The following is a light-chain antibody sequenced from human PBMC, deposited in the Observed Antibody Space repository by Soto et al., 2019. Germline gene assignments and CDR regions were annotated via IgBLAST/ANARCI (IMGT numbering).Light chain of an antibody. CDR3: HQRQYWPTIT. Sequence: LTVSPATMSLSAGGRATMTXSASQGFSLYFAWDEQKPGXXTRLXXXDEXNGATGIPARFSGSGSGRDFTLIISSLEPEEFAVYYCHQRQYWPTITFGQGTRLEIK. CDR1: QGFSLY. CDR2: DEX. J-gene: IGKJ5*01. V-gene: IGKV3-11*02.